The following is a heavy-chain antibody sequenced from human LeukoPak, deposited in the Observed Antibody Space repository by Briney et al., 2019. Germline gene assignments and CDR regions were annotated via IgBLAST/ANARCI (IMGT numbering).Heavy chain of an antibody. CDR3: ARDSSSWWDWFDP. CDR1: GGSISSSNW. J-gene: IGHJ5*02. V-gene: IGHV4-4*02. D-gene: IGHD6-13*01. Sequence: PSETLSLTCAVSGGSISSSNWWSWVRQPPGKGLGRIGEIYHSGSTNYNPSLKSRVTISVDKSKNQFSLKLSSVTAADTAVYYCARDSSSWWDWFDPWGQGTLVTVSS. CDR2: IYHSGST.